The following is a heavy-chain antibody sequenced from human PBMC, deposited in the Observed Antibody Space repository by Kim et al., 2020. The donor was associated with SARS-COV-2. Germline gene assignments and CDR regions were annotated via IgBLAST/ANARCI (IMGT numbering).Heavy chain of an antibody. Sequence: TYYADAVKGRFTISRDNSKNRLYLQMNSLRAEDTAVYYCAKLNWDGLDDYWGQGTLVTVSS. V-gene: IGHV3-23*01. CDR2: T. D-gene: IGHD1-1*01. J-gene: IGHJ4*02. CDR3: AKLNWDGLDDY.